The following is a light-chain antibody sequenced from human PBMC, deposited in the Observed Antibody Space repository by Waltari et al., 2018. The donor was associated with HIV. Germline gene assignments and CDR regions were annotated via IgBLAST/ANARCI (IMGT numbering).Light chain of an antibody. J-gene: IGKJ3*01. CDR2: GAS. V-gene: IGKV3-15*01. Sequence: EIVMTQSPATLSVSPRERATLSCRASQSVSSNLAWYQQKPGQAPRLLVFGASTRATGIPARFSGSGSGTEFTLTISSLQSEDFAVYYCQQYNNWPPEITFGPGTKVDIK. CDR3: QQYNNWPPEIT. CDR1: QSVSSN.